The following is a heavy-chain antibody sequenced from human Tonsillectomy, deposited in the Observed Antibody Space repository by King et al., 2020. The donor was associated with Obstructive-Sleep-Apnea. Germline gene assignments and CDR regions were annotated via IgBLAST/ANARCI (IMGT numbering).Heavy chain of an antibody. CDR3: ARDFISDY. CDR1: GFTFSSYS. CDR2: ISSSSIYI. D-gene: IGHD3-10*01. J-gene: IGHJ4*02. Sequence: VQLVESGGGLVKPGGALRLSCAASGFTFSSYSMNWVRQAPGKGLEWVSSISSSSIYIYYADSVKGRFTISRDNAKNSLYLQMNSLGAEDTAVYYCARDFISDYWGQGTLVTVSS. V-gene: IGHV3-21*01.